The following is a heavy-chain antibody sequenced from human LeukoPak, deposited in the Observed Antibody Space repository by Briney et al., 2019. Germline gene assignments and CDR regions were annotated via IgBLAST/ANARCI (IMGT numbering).Heavy chain of an antibody. V-gene: IGHV3-21*01. J-gene: IGHJ4*02. CDR3: ARDSYYYDH. CDR1: GFTFSSYS. CDR2: ISSGSNYI. Sequence: GGSLRLSCAASGFTFSSYSMNWVRQAPGKGLEWVSSISSGSNYIHYADSVKGRFTISRDNSKNTLYLQMGSLRAEDMAVYYCARDSYYYDHWGQGTLVTVSS.